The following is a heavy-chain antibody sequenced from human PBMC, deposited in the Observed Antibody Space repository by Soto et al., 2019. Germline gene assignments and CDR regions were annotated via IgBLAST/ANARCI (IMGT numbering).Heavy chain of an antibody. V-gene: IGHV1-3*01. CDR3: ARYPGIGVADPGAFDY. J-gene: IGHJ4*02. Sequence: QVQFVQSGAEVKKPGASVKVSCKASGYTFTTYAMHWVRQAPGQRLEWMGWVNAGNGNTKYSQKFQGRATITRDTSASTVYMELSSLRSEDTAVYYCARYPGIGVADPGAFDYWGQGTLVTVSS. CDR1: GYTFTTYA. CDR2: VNAGNGNT. D-gene: IGHD6-19*01.